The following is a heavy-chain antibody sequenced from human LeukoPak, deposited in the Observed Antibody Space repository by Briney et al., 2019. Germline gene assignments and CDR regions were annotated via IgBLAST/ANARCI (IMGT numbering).Heavy chain of an antibody. Sequence: GESLKISCKGSGYSFTNNWIVWVRQMPGKGLEWMGIIYPGDSDTRYSPSFKGQITISADKSINTAYLQWSSLQASDTAMYYCARDYYGSGSFYTFFDYWGQGTLVTVSS. D-gene: IGHD3-10*01. CDR1: GYSFTNNW. CDR3: ARDYYGSGSFYTFFDY. J-gene: IGHJ4*02. CDR2: IYPGDSDT. V-gene: IGHV5-51*01.